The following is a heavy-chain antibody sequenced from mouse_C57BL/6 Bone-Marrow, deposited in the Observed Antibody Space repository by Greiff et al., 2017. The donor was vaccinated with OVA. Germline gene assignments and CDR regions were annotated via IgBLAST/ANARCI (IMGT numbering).Heavy chain of an antibody. CDR3: ARHEDGYYASYCDY. CDR2: IYPGDGDT. Sequence: QVQLQQSGPELVKPGASVKISCKASGYAFRSSWMNWVKQRPGKGLEWIGRIYPGDGDTNYNGKFKGKATLTADKSSSTAYMQLSSLTSEDSAVYFGARHEDGYYASYCDYWGQGTTLTVSS. V-gene: IGHV1-82*01. D-gene: IGHD2-3*01. CDR1: GYAFRSSW. J-gene: IGHJ2*01.